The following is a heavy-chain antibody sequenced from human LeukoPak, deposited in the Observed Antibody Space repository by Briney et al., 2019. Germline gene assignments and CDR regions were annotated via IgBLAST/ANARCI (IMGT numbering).Heavy chain of an antibody. V-gene: IGHV4-59*08. D-gene: IGHD3-22*01. CDR2: IHYSEGT. CDR1: GASISSYY. Sequence: SETLSLTCTVSGASISSYYWSWIRQPPGKGVEWVGYIHYSEGTRYNPSLKSRVTISVDTTKNQFSLKLSSVTAADTAVYYCARQYYYYSIDSWGQGTLVTVSS. J-gene: IGHJ4*02. CDR3: ARQYYYYSIDS.